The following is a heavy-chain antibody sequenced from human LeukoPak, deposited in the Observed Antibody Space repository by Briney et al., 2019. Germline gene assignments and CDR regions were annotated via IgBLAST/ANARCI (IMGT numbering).Heavy chain of an antibody. V-gene: IGHV3-7*03. CDR3: AREFYSSGWYRNTAASPFDY. J-gene: IGHJ4*02. Sequence: GGSLRFSCAASGFTFSSYWMSWVRQAPGKGLEWVANIKQDGSEKYYVDSEKGRFTISRDNAKNSLYLQMNSLRAEDTAVYYCAREFYSSGWYRNTAASPFDYWGQGTLVTVSS. D-gene: IGHD6-19*01. CDR1: GFTFSSYW. CDR2: IKQDGSEK.